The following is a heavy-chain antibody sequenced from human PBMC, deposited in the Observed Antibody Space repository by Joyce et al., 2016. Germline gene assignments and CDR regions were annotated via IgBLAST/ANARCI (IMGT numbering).Heavy chain of an antibody. J-gene: IGHJ4*02. V-gene: IGHV3-30*03. CDR3: TRELTSSWSAY. D-gene: IGHD2-2*01. Sequence: QVQLVESGGGVVQPGRSLRLSCTTSGFTFNNYGMHWVRQAPGKGLEGVAVIPYDGTDKYYGASVKGRFTISRDNSKNTVYLQMNSLAVGDTAVYYCTRELTSSWSAYWGQGTLVTVSS. CDR2: IPYDGTDK. CDR1: GFTFNNYG.